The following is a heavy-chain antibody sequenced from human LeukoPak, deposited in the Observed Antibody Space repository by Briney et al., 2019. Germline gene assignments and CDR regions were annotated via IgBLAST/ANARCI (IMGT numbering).Heavy chain of an antibody. CDR1: GFTFSRDA. V-gene: IGHV3-30*04. CDR3: AREAIVVERWFDP. D-gene: IGHD3-22*01. Sequence: GGSLRLSCAASGFTFSRDAMHAVRQPPRKGLEWVAVILYDGRNKYYADSVKGRFTISRDNSKNTVYLQMNSPRAEDTALYYCAREAIVVERWFDPWGQGTLVTVSS. CDR2: ILYDGRNK. J-gene: IGHJ5*02.